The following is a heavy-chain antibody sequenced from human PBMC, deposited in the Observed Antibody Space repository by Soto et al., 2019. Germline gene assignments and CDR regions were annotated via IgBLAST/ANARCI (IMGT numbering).Heavy chain of an antibody. CDR2: IYYRGSI. Sequence: SETLSLTCTVSGASVSSDNYYWSWIRQSPGKGLEWIGYIYYRGSIKYNPSLKSRVTISLDTSKNQFSLRLSSVTAADTAVYYCTADAGSYWGQGTLVTVSS. CDR3: TADAGSY. J-gene: IGHJ4*02. D-gene: IGHD1-26*01. CDR1: GASVSSDNYY. V-gene: IGHV4-61*01.